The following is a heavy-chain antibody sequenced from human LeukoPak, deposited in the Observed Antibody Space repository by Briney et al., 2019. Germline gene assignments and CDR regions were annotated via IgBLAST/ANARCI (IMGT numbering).Heavy chain of an antibody. D-gene: IGHD5-12*01. J-gene: IGHJ6*03. V-gene: IGHV3-30*02. Sequence: GGSLRLTCAASGFTLSSYGMYWVSQAPGKGLEWVAFIRYDGSNKYYADSVKGRFTVSRDNSKNTLYLQMKSLRAEDTAVYYCAKGGGYEAQYYYYYLDVWGKGTTVTVSS. CDR3: AKGGGYEAQYYYYYLDV. CDR1: GFTLSSYG. CDR2: IRYDGSNK.